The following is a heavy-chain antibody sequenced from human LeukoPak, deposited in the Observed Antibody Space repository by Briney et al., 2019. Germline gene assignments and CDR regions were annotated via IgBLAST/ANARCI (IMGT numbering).Heavy chain of an antibody. Sequence: GGSLRLSGSASGFTFSSYAMHWVRQAPGKGLEYVSAISSNGGSTYYADSVKGRFTISRDNSKNTLYLQMSSLRAEDTAVYYCVKDAITMVRGVIFDAFDIWGQGTMVTVSS. D-gene: IGHD3-10*01. J-gene: IGHJ3*02. CDR3: VKDAITMVRGVIFDAFDI. CDR2: ISSNGGST. CDR1: GFTFSSYA. V-gene: IGHV3-64D*06.